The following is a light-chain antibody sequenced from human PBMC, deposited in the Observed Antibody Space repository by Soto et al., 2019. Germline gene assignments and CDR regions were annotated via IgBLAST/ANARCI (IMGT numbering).Light chain of an antibody. CDR1: SSDIGGSNS. J-gene: IGLJ1*01. CDR3: SSSTSGSTPFV. V-gene: IGLV2-14*01. Sequence: LTQPASVSGSPGQSITISCTGTSSDIGGSNSVSWYQQHPGQAPKLMISEVSNRPSGVSNRFSGSKSGNTASLTISGLQAEDEADYYCSSSTSGSTPFVFGAGTKVTVL. CDR2: EVS.